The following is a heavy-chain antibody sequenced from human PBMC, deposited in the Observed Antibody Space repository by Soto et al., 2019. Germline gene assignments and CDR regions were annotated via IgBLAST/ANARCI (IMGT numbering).Heavy chain of an antibody. J-gene: IGHJ4*02. D-gene: IGHD1-7*01. CDR2: IDYSGGA. CDR3: ARGRPWELYDY. Sequence: QVQLQESGPGLVKASETLSLTRTVSGGSTSPYYWSWLRQPPGKGLEWIGFIDYSGGARYNPSLKSRVTMSLDTSENQISLKLSSMTAADTAVYFCARGRPWELYDYWGQGTLVTVSS. V-gene: IGHV4-59*01. CDR1: GGSTSPYY.